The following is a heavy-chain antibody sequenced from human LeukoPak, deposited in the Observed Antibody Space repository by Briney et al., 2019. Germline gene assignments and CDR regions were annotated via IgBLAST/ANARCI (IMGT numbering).Heavy chain of an antibody. J-gene: IGHJ6*02. Sequence: PGGSLRLSCAVSGLSFSGYWMHWVRQAPGKGLEWVANIKQDGSEIYYVDSVKGRFTISRDNAKNSLYLQMNSLRAEDTAVYYCARALDVWGQGTTVTVSS. CDR1: GLSFSGYW. CDR2: IKQDGSEI. CDR3: ARALDV. V-gene: IGHV3-7*03.